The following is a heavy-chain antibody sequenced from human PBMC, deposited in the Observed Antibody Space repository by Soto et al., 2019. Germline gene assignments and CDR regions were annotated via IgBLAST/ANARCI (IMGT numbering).Heavy chain of an antibody. CDR2: INHSGST. J-gene: IGHJ6*02. Sequence: SETLSLTCAVYVGSFSGYYWSWIRQPPGKGLEWIGEINHSGSTNYNPSLKSRVTISVDTSKNQFSLKLSSVTAADTAVYYCARGRGITGTSRPRYYYGMDVWGQGTTVTVSS. D-gene: IGHD1-20*01. V-gene: IGHV4-34*01. CDR3: ARGRGITGTSRPRYYYGMDV. CDR1: VGSFSGYY.